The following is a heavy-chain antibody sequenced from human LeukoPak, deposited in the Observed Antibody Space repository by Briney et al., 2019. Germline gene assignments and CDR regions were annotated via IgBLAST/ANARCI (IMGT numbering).Heavy chain of an antibody. V-gene: IGHV4-39*07. Sequence: SETLSLTCTVSGGSISSSSYYWGWIRQPPGKGLEWIGSIYYSGSTYYNPSLKSRVTISVDTSKNQFSLKLSSVTAADTAVYYCARALGLEFEGELDAFDIWGQGTMVTVSS. J-gene: IGHJ3*02. D-gene: IGHD1-26*01. CDR2: IYYSGST. CDR3: ARALGLEFEGELDAFDI. CDR1: GGSISSSSYY.